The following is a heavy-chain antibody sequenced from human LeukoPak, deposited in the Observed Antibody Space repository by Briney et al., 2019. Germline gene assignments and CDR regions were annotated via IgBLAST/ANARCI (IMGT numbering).Heavy chain of an antibody. J-gene: IGHJ1*01. CDR2: ISGSGSST. CDR1: GFTFSIYA. D-gene: IGHD2-2*01. CDR3: AQGGIVPATRVRYFQH. V-gene: IGHV3-23*01. Sequence: GRSLRLSCAASGFTFSIYAMSWVRQAPGEGLEWVSAISGSGSSTYYADSVKGRFTISRDNSKSTLYLQMNSLRAEDTAVYYCAQGGIVPATRVRYFQHWGQGTLVTVSS.